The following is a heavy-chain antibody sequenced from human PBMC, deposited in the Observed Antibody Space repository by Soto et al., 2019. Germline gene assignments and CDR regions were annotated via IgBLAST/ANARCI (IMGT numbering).Heavy chain of an antibody. J-gene: IGHJ4*02. D-gene: IGHD5-12*01. CDR3: ARDAELATIPLDF. V-gene: IGHV1-3*01. CDR2: INAGSGNT. Sequence: ASVKVSCKASGYTFTKYIVHWVRQAPGQRLEWMGWINAGSGNTRYSQNLQGRVSFTRDTSASTAYMELSSLRFEDTAIYYCARDAELATIPLDFWGQGXLVTVSS. CDR1: GYTFTKYI.